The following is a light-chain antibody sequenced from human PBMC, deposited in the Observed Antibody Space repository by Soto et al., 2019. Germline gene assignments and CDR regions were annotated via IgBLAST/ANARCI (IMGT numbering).Light chain of an antibody. CDR1: SSNIGAGYD. CDR3: QSYDGSLSGWV. Sequence: QSVLTQPPSVSRAPGQRVTISCTGSSSNIGAGYDVHWYQQLPGTASKLLIYGNSNRPSGVPDRFSRSKSGTSASLAITGLQAEDEADYYCQSYDGSLSGWVFGGGTKLTVL. J-gene: IGLJ3*02. CDR2: GNS. V-gene: IGLV1-40*01.